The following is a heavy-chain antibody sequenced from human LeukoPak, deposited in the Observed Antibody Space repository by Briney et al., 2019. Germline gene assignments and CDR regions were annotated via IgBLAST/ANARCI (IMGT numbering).Heavy chain of an antibody. Sequence: HGASLQISCEGSGSIFTNYWIGWVRLLPGKGPEWMGIIYPGDSDTRYSPSFQGQVTISADKAITTAYLQWSSLKASDTAMYYCARHSGSYLTPFDYWGQGTLVTVSS. CDR1: GSIFTNYW. D-gene: IGHD1-26*01. V-gene: IGHV5-51*01. CDR3: ARHSGSYLTPFDY. J-gene: IGHJ4*02. CDR2: IYPGDSDT.